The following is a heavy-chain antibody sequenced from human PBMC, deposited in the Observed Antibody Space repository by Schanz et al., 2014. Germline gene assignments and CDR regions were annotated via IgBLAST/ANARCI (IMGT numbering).Heavy chain of an antibody. CDR3: ARGGRGGYPGRAFDI. Sequence: VQLVESGGGVVQPGRSLRLSCAASGFTFSSYAVHWVRQAPDKGLVWVAVTSSDGSLKYYADSVKGRFTISRDNSRDTVYLQMNSLRGEDTAVYYCARGGRGGYPGRAFDIWGQGTMATASS. J-gene: IGHJ3*02. D-gene: IGHD5-12*01. CDR2: TSSDGSLK. V-gene: IGHV3-30*04. CDR1: GFTFSSYA.